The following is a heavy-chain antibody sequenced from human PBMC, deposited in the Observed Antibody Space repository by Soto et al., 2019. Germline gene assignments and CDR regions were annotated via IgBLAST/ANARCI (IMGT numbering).Heavy chain of an antibody. Sequence: ASVKVSCKASGYTFTSYGISWVRQAPGQGLEWMGWISAYNGNTNYAQKLQGRVTMTTDTSTSTAYMELRSLRSDDTAVYYCAGETVVVVAAGGFDPWGQGTLVTVS. CDR2: ISAYNGNT. CDR1: GYTFTSYG. D-gene: IGHD2-15*01. V-gene: IGHV1-18*04. CDR3: AGETVVVVAAGGFDP. J-gene: IGHJ5*02.